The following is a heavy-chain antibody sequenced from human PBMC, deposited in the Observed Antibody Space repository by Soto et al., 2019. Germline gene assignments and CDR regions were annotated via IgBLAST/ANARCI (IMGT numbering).Heavy chain of an antibody. V-gene: IGHV4-30-4*01. J-gene: IGHJ4*02. CDR1: GASISSGDSY. D-gene: IGHD3-22*01. CDR3: ARDKSLTTDFDY. CDR2: IHYSGTT. Sequence: SETLSLTCSVSGASISSGDSYWTWIRQPPGKGLEWIGYIHYSGTTYYNPSLKNRVTISVDTSRNQFSLKLSSVTAADTAVYFCARDKSLTTDFDYWGQGTLVT.